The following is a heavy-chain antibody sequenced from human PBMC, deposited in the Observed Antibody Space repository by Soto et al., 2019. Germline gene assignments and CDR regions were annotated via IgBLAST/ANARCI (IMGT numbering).Heavy chain of an antibody. Sequence: QVQLVQSGTEVKKPGSSVKVSCKASGGTFRNYPINWVRQAPGQGLEWMGSIFPLTDIPDYAQNFQARFTISADKSTSTANMELSSLTSDDAAMYFCARGPLVVLNYFESWGQGTLVTVSS. J-gene: IGHJ4*02. V-gene: IGHV1-69*02. CDR3: ARGPLVVLNYFES. CDR2: IFPLTDIP. CDR1: GGTFRNYP.